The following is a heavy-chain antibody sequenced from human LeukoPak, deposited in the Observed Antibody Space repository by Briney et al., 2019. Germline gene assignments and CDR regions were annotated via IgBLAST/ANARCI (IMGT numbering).Heavy chain of an antibody. CDR2: IKEDGSEK. V-gene: IGHV3-7*01. J-gene: IGHJ5*02. CDR1: GITFSTYW. D-gene: IGHD3-10*01. Sequence: PGGSLRLSCAASGITFSTYWMNWVRQAPGKGLEWVANIKEDGSEKYYVDSVKGRFSISRENAKNSLYLQMNSLRVGDTAVYYCARDVQKYYNSGTSGPRSWFDPWGQGTLVTVSS. CDR3: ARDVQKYYNSGTSGPRSWFDP.